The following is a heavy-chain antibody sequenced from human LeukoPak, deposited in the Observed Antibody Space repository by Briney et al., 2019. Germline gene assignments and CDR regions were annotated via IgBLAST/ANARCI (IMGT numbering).Heavy chain of an antibody. Sequence: GASVKVSCKASGYTFTGYYMHWVRQAPGQGLEWMGWINPNSGGTNYAQKFQGRVTMTRDTSISTAYMELSRLRSDDTAVYYCARDIVATIDPYYYYYMDVWGKGTTVTVSS. V-gene: IGHV1-2*02. CDR1: GYTFTGYY. CDR2: INPNSGGT. CDR3: ARDIVATIDPYYYYYMDV. D-gene: IGHD5-12*01. J-gene: IGHJ6*03.